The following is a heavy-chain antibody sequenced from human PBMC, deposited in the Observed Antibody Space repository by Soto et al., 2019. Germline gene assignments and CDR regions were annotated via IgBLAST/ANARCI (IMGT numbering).Heavy chain of an antibody. CDR3: ARRGGYCNNGVCYINYYYGMDV. Sequence: GESLKISCKGSGYSFTNYWIGWVRQMPGKGLEWMGIIFPGDSDTRYSPSFQGQVTISADKSISTAYLQWSSLKASDTAMYYCARRGGYCNNGVCYINYYYGMDVWGQGTTVTVSS. J-gene: IGHJ6*02. CDR2: IFPGDSDT. V-gene: IGHV5-51*01. CDR1: GYSFTNYW. D-gene: IGHD2-8*01.